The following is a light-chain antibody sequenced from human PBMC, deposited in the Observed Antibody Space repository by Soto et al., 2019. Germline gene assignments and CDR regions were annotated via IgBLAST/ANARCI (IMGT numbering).Light chain of an antibody. CDR1: SSDVGNYNL. J-gene: IGLJ1*01. Sequence: QSALNQPASVSGSPGQSITISCTGTSSDVGNYNLVSWYQQHPGKVPKLMIYDVSKRPSGVSNRFSGSKSGNTASLTISGLQADDEADYYCCSYAGDSYVFGTGTKVTVL. V-gene: IGLV2-23*02. CDR2: DVS. CDR3: CSYAGDSYV.